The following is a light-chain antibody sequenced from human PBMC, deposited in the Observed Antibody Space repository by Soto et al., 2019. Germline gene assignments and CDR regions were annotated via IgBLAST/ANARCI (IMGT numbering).Light chain of an antibody. CDR3: QQNYNTPLT. Sequence: DIEMTQSPSSLSASVGDRVTITCRASQTISSYLNWYHQKPGKAPKLLIYAVSNLQSGVPSRFSGSGSGTDFTRTISSLQPEDFGTYYCQQNYNTPLTFGPGTNVDIK. CDR2: AVS. CDR1: QTISSY. J-gene: IGKJ3*01. V-gene: IGKV1-39*01.